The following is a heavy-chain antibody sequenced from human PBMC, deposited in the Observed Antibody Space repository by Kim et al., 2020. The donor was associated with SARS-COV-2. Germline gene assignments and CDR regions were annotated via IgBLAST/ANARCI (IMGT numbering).Heavy chain of an antibody. D-gene: IGHD3-10*01. J-gene: IGHJ6*02. V-gene: IGHV3-23*01. CDR3: AKDRFPITMVRGVIIHGMDV. Sequence: GGSLRLSCAASGFTFSSYAMSWVRQAPGKGLEWVSAISGSGGSTYYADSVKGRFTISRDNSKNTLYLQMNSLRAEDTAVYYCAKDRFPITMVRGVIIHGMDVWGQGTTVTVSS. CDR1: GFTFSSYA. CDR2: ISGSGGST.